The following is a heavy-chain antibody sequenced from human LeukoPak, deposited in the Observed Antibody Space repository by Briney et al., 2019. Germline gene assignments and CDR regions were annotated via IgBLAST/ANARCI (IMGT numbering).Heavy chain of an antibody. V-gene: IGHV4-4*07. CDR2: IYTSGST. CDR1: GGSISSYY. J-gene: IGHJ3*02. D-gene: IGHD2-8*01. Sequence: SETLSLTCTVSGGSISSYYWSWIRQPAGKGLEWIGRIYTSGSTNYNPSLKSRVTMSVDTSKNQFSLKLSSVTAADTAVYYCASAGFGRSGYCTNGVCYNWAFDIWGQGTMVTVSS. CDR3: ASAGFGRSGYCTNGVCYNWAFDI.